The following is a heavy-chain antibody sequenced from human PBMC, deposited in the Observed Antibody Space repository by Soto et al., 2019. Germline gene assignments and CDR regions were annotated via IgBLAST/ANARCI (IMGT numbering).Heavy chain of an antibody. J-gene: IGHJ4*02. CDR2: TRKKADDYTT. V-gene: IGHV3-72*01. CDR3: ARGATKTGNWLLDS. CDR1: GFTFSDHN. D-gene: IGHD5-18*01. Sequence: PGGSLRLSCVASGFTFSDHNMDWVRQAPGKGLEWVGRTRKKADDYTTEYAASVRGRFTISRDDSENSLYLQMNSLKTDDTAMYYCARGATKTGNWLLDSWGQGTLVTVSS.